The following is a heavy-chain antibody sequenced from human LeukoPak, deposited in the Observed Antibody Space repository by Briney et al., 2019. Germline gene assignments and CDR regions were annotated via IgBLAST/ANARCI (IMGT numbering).Heavy chain of an antibody. J-gene: IGHJ5*02. CDR1: GGSISSYY. Sequence: PSETLSLTCTVSGGSISSYYWSWIRQPAGKGLEWIGRIYTSGSTNYNPSLKSRVTMSVDTSKNQVSLKLSSVTAADTAVYYCAREDCSTTSCYRARSGWFDPWGQGTLVTVSS. D-gene: IGHD2-2*01. CDR2: IYTSGST. V-gene: IGHV4-4*07. CDR3: AREDCSTTSCYRARSGWFDP.